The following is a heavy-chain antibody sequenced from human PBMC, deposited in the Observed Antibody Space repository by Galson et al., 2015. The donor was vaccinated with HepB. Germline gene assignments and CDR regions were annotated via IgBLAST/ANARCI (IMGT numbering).Heavy chain of an antibody. CDR2: VNHSGST. J-gene: IGHJ3*02. CDR3: TRLFNPPGYSGYETLSTFDI. D-gene: IGHD5-12*01. Sequence: SETLSLTCAVYGGSFSGYYWSWIRQPPGKGLEWIGEVNHSGSTNYNPSLKSRVTISVETSKNQFSLKLSSVTAADTAVYYCTRLFNPPGYSGYETLSTFDIWGQGTMVTVSS. V-gene: IGHV4-34*01. CDR1: GGSFSGYY.